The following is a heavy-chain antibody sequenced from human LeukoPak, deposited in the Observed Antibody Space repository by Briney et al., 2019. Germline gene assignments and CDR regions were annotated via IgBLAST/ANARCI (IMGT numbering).Heavy chain of an antibody. CDR1: GFTFSSYA. V-gene: IGHV3-30*04. CDR3: ARPAAATGENDAFDI. CDR2: ISYDGSNK. Sequence: PGRSLRLSCAASGFTFSSYAMHWVRQAPGKGLGWVAVISYDGSNKYYADSVKGRFTISRDNSKNTLYLQMNSLRAEDTAVYYCARPAAATGENDAFDIWGQGTMVTVSS. D-gene: IGHD2-15*01. J-gene: IGHJ3*02.